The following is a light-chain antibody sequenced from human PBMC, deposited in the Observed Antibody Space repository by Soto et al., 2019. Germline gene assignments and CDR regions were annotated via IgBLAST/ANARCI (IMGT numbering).Light chain of an antibody. CDR3: QEANSFPLT. CDR2: AAS. CDR1: QDISNW. Sequence: DIQMTQSPSSVSASVGDRASITCRASQDISNWLAWYQQKPGEAPKVLIYAASTLQSGVPSRFSGSGSGTDFTLTISSLQAEDFATYFCQEANSFPLTFGGGTKVEIK. V-gene: IGKV1-12*01. J-gene: IGKJ4*01.